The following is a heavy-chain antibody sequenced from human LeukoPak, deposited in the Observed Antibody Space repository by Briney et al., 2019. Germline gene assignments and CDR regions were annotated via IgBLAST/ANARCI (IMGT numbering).Heavy chain of an antibody. CDR2: IKQDGSEK. CDR1: GFTFSSYW. CDR3: ARDIKGQYQDAFDI. D-gene: IGHD2-2*01. V-gene: IGHV3-7*01. J-gene: IGHJ3*02. Sequence: GGSLRLSCAASGFTFSSYWMSWVRQAPGKGLEWVANIKQDGSEKYYVDSVKGRFTISRGNAKNSVYLQMNSLRAEDTAVYYCARDIKGQYQDAFDIWGQGTMVTVSS.